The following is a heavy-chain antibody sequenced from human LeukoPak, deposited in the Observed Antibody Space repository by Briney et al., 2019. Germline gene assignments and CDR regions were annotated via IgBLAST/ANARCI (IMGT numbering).Heavy chain of an antibody. V-gene: IGHV1-2*02. CDR1: GYTFTDYY. D-gene: IGHD3-22*01. Sequence: ASVKVSCKASGYTFTDYYMHWVRQAPGQGLEWMGWINPNSGGTNYAQKFQGRVTMTRDTSISTAYMELSRLKSDDTAAYYCARVHFYDSSGYSLINPWGQGTLVTVSS. CDR2: INPNSGGT. CDR3: ARVHFYDSSGYSLINP. J-gene: IGHJ4*02.